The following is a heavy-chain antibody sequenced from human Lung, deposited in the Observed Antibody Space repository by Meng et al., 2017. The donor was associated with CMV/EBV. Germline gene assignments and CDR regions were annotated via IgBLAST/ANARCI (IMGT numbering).Heavy chain of an antibody. D-gene: IGHD3-3*01. CDR3: ARTPGGTIFGVVDFDY. Sequence: SXTLSLXRPVSGGSISSYYWSCIRQLPGKGLEWIGYIYYSGSTKYNPSLKSRVTISVDTSKNQFSLKLSSVTAADTAVYYCARTPGGTIFGVVDFDYWGQGTXVTVSS. CDR2: IYYSGST. J-gene: IGHJ4*02. CDR1: GGSISSYY. V-gene: IGHV4-59*01.